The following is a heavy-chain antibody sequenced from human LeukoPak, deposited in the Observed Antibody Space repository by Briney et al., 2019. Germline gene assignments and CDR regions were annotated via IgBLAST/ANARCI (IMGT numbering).Heavy chain of an antibody. D-gene: IGHD5-12*01. Sequence: GASVKVSCKASGYTFTSYDINWVRQATGQGLEWMGGIVPIFGTANYAQKFQGRVTITADKSTSTAYMELSSLRSEDTAVYYCARDRWRDNSGYARSYYMDVWGKGTTVTVSS. CDR3: ARDRWRDNSGYARSYYMDV. V-gene: IGHV1-69*06. CDR2: IVPIFGTA. CDR1: GYTFTSYD. J-gene: IGHJ6*03.